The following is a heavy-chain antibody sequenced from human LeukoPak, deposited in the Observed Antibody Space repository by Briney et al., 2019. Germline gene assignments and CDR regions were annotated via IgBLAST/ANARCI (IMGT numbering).Heavy chain of an antibody. J-gene: IGHJ6*02. D-gene: IGHD1-26*01. CDR2: IYTSGST. CDR3: ARLWYGGSYYYYGMDV. V-gene: IGHV4-4*07. Sequence: PSETLSLTCTVSGGSMSSYYWSWIRQPAGKGLEWIGRIYTSGSTNYNPSLKSRVTMSVDTSKKQFSLKLSSVTAADTAAYYCARLWYGGSYYYYGMDVWGQGTTVTVSS. CDR1: GGSMSSYY.